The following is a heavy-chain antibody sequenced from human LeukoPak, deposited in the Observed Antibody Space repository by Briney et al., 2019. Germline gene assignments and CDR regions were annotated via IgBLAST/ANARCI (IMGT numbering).Heavy chain of an antibody. CDR1: GFTFGEYG. CDR2: IGGSGATT. V-gene: IGHV3-23*01. CDR3: AKIRMDFWSGYYTG. D-gene: IGHD3-3*01. Sequence: GGSLRLSCAGSGFTFGEYGMIWVRQAPGKGLEWVSAIGGSGATTYYADSVRGRFTISRDNAKNTLYLQMNSLRAEDTAVYYCAKIRMDFWSGYYTGWGQGTLVTVSS. J-gene: IGHJ4*02.